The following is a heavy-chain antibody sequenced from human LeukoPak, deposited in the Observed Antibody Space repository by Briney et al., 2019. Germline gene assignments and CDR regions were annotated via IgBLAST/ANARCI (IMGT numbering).Heavy chain of an antibody. D-gene: IGHD1-7*01. V-gene: IGHV3-15*04. CDR2: IVSQIAGGTT. CDR1: GFTFNYAW. Sequence: GGSLRLSCAASGFTFNYAWMSWVRQVPGKGLEWVGQIVSQIAGGTTDYAAPVKGRFTISRDDSESMLYLQMNSLKIEDTAVYYCTTDEDWNYARKDVWGQGATVIVSS. J-gene: IGHJ6*02. CDR3: TTDEDWNYARKDV.